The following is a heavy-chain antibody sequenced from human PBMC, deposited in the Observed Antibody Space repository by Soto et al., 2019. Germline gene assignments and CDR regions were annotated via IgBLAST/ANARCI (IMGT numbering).Heavy chain of an antibody. V-gene: IGHV1-69*01. D-gene: IGHD3-16*01. CDR2: VIPLFDTA. Sequence: QVQVVQSGAEVKKPGSSVKVSCKVSGGIFTNNAISWVRQAPGQGLEWLGGVIPLFDTAYYAQIFRGRLSLSAAGATTPASMDRSGLTSADPPVYFGAPGGQNEVYIFSPGRAVWAKGTPFPVS. CDR3: APGGQNEVYIFSPGRAV. J-gene: IGHJ6*04. CDR1: GGIFTNNA.